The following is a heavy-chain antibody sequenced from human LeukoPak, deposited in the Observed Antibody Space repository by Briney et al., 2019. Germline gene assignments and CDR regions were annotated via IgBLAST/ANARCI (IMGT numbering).Heavy chain of an antibody. CDR2: INPNSGGT. V-gene: IGHV1-2*06. Sequence: GASVKVSCKASGYTFTGYYMHWVRQAPGQGLEWMGRINPNSGGTNYAQKFQGRVTMTRDTSISTAYMELSRLRSDDTAVYYCARATPGGLHGYSFDYWGQGTVVTVYS. D-gene: IGHD5-24*01. J-gene: IGHJ4*02. CDR1: GYTFTGYY. CDR3: ARATPGGLHGYSFDY.